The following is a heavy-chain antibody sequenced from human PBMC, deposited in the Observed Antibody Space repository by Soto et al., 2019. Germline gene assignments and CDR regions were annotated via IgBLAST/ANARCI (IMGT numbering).Heavy chain of an antibody. CDR2: VSGSGDST. CDR3: AKGRASDCPGCTQDY. J-gene: IGHJ4*02. D-gene: IGHD2-21*02. Sequence: EVQLLESGGGLAQPGGSLRLSCAASAFTFSSYAMSWVRQAPGKGLEWVSAVSGSGDSTYYADSVKGRCTISRDKSKNTRYLQMNSLRAEDTAVYYCAKGRASDCPGCTQDYWGQGTLVTVSS. CDR1: AFTFSSYA. V-gene: IGHV3-23*01.